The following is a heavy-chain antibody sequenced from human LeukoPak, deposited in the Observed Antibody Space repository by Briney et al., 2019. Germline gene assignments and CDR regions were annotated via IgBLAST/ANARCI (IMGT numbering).Heavy chain of an antibody. V-gene: IGHV4-31*03. D-gene: IGHD5-12*01. J-gene: IGHJ4*02. CDR3: AREGYGPRGTFDY. CDR1: GGSISSGGYY. CDR2: IYYSGST. Sequence: SETLSLTCTVSGGSISSGGYYWSWIRQHPGKGLEWIGYIYYSGSTYYNPSLKSRVTISVDKSKNQFSLKLSSVTAADTAVYYCAREGYGPRGTFDYWGQGTLVTVSS.